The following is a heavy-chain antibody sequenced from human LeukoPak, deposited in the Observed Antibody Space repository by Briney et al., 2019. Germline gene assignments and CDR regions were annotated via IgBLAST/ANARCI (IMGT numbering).Heavy chain of an antibody. Sequence: SETLSLTCTVSGGSINTPNYYWGWIRQTPGKGLEWIGNIFYSGGTYYSPSLTSRVTISLDTSRNQFSLKLNSVTAADTAVYYCARGIAAVKWGQGTLVTVSS. J-gene: IGHJ4*02. CDR3: ARGIAAVK. V-gene: IGHV4-39*07. CDR1: GGSINTPNYY. CDR2: IFYSGGT. D-gene: IGHD6-13*01.